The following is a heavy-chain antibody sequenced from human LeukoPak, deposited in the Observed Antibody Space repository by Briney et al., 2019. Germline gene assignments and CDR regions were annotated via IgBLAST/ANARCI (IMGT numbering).Heavy chain of an antibody. CDR3: ARGGVAAAGPFDY. D-gene: IGHD6-13*01. V-gene: IGHV4-4*02. Sequence: SETLSLTCAVSGGSISSSNWWSWVRQPPGKGLEWIGEIYHSGSTNYNPSLKSRVTISVDKSKNQFSLKLSSVTAADTAVYYCARGGVAAAGPFDYWGQGTLVTVSS. CDR2: IYHSGST. CDR1: GGSISSSNW. J-gene: IGHJ4*02.